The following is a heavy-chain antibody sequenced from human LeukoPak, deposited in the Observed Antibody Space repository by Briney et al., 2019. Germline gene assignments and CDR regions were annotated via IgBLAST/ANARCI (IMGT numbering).Heavy chain of an antibody. CDR3: ARDSLPGYYDFWSGNSGGYFDY. Sequence: SETLSLTCTVSGCSISSSSYYWGWIRQPPGKGLEWSGSIYYSGITYYNPSLKSRVTISVDTSKNDFSLKLSSVPAADTAVYYCARDSLPGYYDFWSGNSGGYFDYWGQGTLVTVSS. CDR1: GCSISSSSYY. D-gene: IGHD3-3*01. J-gene: IGHJ4*02. V-gene: IGHV4-39*07. CDR2: IYYSGIT.